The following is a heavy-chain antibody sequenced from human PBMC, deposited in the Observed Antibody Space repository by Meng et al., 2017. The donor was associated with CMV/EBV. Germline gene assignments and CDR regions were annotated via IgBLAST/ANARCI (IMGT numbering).Heavy chain of an antibody. Sequence: YNFTSYGISWVRQAPGQGLEWMGWISAYNGNTNYAQKLQGRVTMTTDTSTSTAYMELRSLRSDDTAVYYCARPNYYDSSGYYPPDYWGQGTLVTVSS. V-gene: IGHV1-18*01. CDR3: ARPNYYDSSGYYPPDY. CDR2: ISAYNGNT. CDR1: YNFTSYG. D-gene: IGHD3-22*01. J-gene: IGHJ4*02.